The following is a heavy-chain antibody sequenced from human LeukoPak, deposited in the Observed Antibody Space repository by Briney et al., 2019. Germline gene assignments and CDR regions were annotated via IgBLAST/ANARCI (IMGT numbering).Heavy chain of an antibody. CDR3: AGRAARFFDY. Sequence: SETLSLTCTVSGDSLNSYYWSWIRQPPGEGLQWIGYIFYSGSSNYNASLRSRVAISVDTSKNQFSLKLTSVTAADTAVYYCAGRAARFFDYWGQGILVTVSS. D-gene: IGHD6-25*01. CDR2: IFYSGSS. V-gene: IGHV4-59*01. CDR1: GDSLNSYY. J-gene: IGHJ4*02.